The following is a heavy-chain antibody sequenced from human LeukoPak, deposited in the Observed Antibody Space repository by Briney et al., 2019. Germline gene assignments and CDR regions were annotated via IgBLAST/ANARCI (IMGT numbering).Heavy chain of an antibody. CDR1: GGSINNYY. D-gene: IGHD1-20*01. V-gene: IGHV4-59*01. J-gene: IGHJ2*01. CDR2: IFDNGNT. CDR3: ARHLANWNNWYFDL. Sequence: SETLSLTCTVSGGSINNYYWSWIRQPPGKGLEWIGYIFDNGNTNYNPSLKSRVTISLDTSKNQFSLKLSSVTAADTAVYYCARHLANWNNWYFDLWGRGTLVTVSS.